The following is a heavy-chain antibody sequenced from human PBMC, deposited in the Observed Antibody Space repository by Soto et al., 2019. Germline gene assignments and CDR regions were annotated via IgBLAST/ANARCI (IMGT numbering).Heavy chain of an antibody. CDR1: GYASLSHA. CDR2: INAGVDGT. V-gene: IGHV1-3*01. J-gene: IGHJ4*02. D-gene: IGHD3-10*01. CDR3: AREVPGVTSFDY. Sequence: QVQLVQYGPEMRQPGASVKVSCKASGYASLSHAMHWVRQVPGQLYEWLGWINAGVDGTMYSERFQDRIRITRDTSANTVYMELNALTSEDTAVYYCAREVPGVTSFDYWGQGTLVIVSS.